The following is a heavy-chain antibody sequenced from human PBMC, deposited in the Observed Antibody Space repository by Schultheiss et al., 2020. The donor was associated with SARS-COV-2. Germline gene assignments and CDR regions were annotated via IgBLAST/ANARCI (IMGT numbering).Heavy chain of an antibody. J-gene: IGHJ6*02. CDR3: ARDRPVAANEDYYYYGMDV. CDR1: GYTFTGYY. Sequence: ASVKVSCKASGYTFTGYYMHWVRQAPGQGLEWMGWISTYNGNTNYALKVQGRVSLTTDTSTSTAYMELRSLRSDDTAVYYCARDRPVAANEDYYYYGMDVWGQGTTVTVSS. V-gene: IGHV1-18*04. D-gene: IGHD2-15*01. CDR2: ISTYNGNT.